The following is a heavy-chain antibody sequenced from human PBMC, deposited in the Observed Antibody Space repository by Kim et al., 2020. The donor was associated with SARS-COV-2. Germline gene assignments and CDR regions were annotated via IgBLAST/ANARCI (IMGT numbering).Heavy chain of an antibody. Sequence: GGSLRLSCAASGFTFSSYSMNWVRQAPGKGLEWVSYISSSSSTIYYADSVKGRFTISRDNAKNSLYLQMNSLRAEDTAVYYCAKVVVTTTWGQGTLVTVSS. J-gene: IGHJ5*02. CDR3: AKVVVTTT. V-gene: IGHV3-48*04. CDR2: ISSSSSTI. CDR1: GFTFSSYS. D-gene: IGHD2-21*02.